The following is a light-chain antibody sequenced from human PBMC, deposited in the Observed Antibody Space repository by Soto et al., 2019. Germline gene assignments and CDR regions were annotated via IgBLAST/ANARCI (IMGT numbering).Light chain of an antibody. CDR3: QKYNSAPQT. CDR1: QGISNF. Sequence: IQMTQSPSSLSASVGDRVTITCRASQGISNFLAWYQQKPGKGPELLIYAASTLQSGVPSRFSGSGSGTDFTLTISSLQAEDVATYFCQKYNSAPQTFGQGTKVEIK. J-gene: IGKJ1*01. CDR2: AAS. V-gene: IGKV1-27*01.